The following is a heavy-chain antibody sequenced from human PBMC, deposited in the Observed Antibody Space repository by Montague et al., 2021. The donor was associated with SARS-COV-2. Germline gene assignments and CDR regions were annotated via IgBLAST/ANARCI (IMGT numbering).Heavy chain of an antibody. Sequence: IFYSGSAYYSPSLESRSTISIDTSKNQFSLRLTSVTAADTAVYYCARVRDSSGHDYLGQGTLFTVSS. V-gene: IGHV4-30-4*01. J-gene: IGHJ4*02. D-gene: IGHD3-22*01. CDR3: ARVRDSSGHDY. CDR2: IFYSGSA.